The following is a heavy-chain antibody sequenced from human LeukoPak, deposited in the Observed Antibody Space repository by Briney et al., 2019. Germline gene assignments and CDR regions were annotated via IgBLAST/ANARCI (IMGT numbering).Heavy chain of an antibody. CDR1: GGTFSSYA. D-gene: IGHD4-17*01. Sequence: SVKVSCKASGGTFSSYAISGVRQAPGQGLEWMGGIIPIFGTANYAQEFQGRVTITADKSTSTAYMELSSLRSEDTAVYYCARDTSTVTHWYFDLWGRGTLVTVSS. J-gene: IGHJ2*01. CDR3: ARDTSTVTHWYFDL. V-gene: IGHV1-69*06. CDR2: IIPIFGTA.